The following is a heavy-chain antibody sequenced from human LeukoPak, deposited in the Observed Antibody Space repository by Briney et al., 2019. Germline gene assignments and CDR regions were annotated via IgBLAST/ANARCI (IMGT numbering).Heavy chain of an antibody. CDR1: GFTFSSYA. CDR3: AKDKYYYDSTGAFDI. V-gene: IGHV3-9*01. J-gene: IGHJ3*02. CDR2: ISWNSGSI. Sequence: HPGGSLRLSCAASGFTFSSYAMSWVRQAPGKGLEWVSGISWNSGSIGYADSVKGRFTISRDNAKNSLYLQMNSLRAEDTALYYCAKDKYYYDSTGAFDIWGQGTMVTVSS. D-gene: IGHD3-22*01.